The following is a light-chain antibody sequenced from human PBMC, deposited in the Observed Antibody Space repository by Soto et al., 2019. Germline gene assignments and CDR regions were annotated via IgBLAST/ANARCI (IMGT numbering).Light chain of an antibody. CDR2: EVT. J-gene: IGLJ1*01. CDR3: QSYGGTLSPCV. V-gene: IGLV2-14*01. Sequence: QSVLTQPASVSGSPGQSIAISCTGSSSDIGIYKYVSWYQQHPGKVPKLIIYEVTNRPSGVSNRFSGSKSGNTASLAITGLQAEDEADYYCQSYGGTLSPCVFGTGTKVTVL. CDR1: SSDIGIYKY.